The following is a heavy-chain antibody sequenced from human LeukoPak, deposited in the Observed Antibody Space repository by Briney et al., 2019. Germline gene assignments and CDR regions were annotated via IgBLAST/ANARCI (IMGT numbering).Heavy chain of an antibody. J-gene: IGHJ4*02. CDR1: GYTFTTYG. Sequence: GASVKVSCKSSGYTFTTYGITWVRQAPGQGLEWMGWISTDNGDTNYAQKLQGRVTMTTDTSTSTAYMELRSLRSDDTAVYYCARDLGLGIVVVWRYFDYWGQGTLVTVSS. D-gene: IGHD3-22*01. CDR2: ISTDNGDT. V-gene: IGHV1-18*01. CDR3: ARDLGLGIVVVWRYFDY.